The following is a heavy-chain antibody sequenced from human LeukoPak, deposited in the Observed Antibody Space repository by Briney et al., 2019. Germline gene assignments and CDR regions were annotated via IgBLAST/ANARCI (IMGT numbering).Heavy chain of an antibody. Sequence: GASVKVSCKASGYTFTGYDMHWVRQAPGQGLECMGWINPNSGGTNYAQKFQGRVTMTRDTSISTVYMELSRLRSDDTAVYYCARVYDTLTGYSDWFDPWGQGTLVTVSS. CDR3: ARVYDTLTGYSDWFDP. CDR1: GYTFTGYD. J-gene: IGHJ5*02. V-gene: IGHV1-2*02. D-gene: IGHD3-9*01. CDR2: INPNSGGT.